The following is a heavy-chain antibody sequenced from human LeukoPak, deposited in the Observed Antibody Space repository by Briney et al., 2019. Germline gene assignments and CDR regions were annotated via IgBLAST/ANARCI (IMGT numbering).Heavy chain of an antibody. D-gene: IGHD3-10*01. CDR3: AKAEGSGNQPFDY. CDR2: ISAGGGTT. V-gene: IGHV3-23*01. Sequence: GGSLRLSCAASGFTFSSYAMSWVRQAPGKGLDWVSHISAGGGTTYYADSVQGRFTISRDNSKNTLYLQMYSLRAEDTAVCYCAKAEGSGNQPFDYWGQGTLVTVSS. CDR1: GFTFSSYA. J-gene: IGHJ4*02.